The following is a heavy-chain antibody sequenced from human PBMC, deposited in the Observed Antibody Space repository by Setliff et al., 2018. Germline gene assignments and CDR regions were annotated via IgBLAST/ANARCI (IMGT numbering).Heavy chain of an antibody. D-gene: IGHD3-22*01. CDR1: GYRLIEVS. V-gene: IGHV1-24*01. CDR3: ARVAPHYYDSSGPSFDY. J-gene: IGHJ4*02. Sequence: ASVKVSCKVSGYRLIEVSMHWVRQAPGKGLEWMGGFDPEDSETIYAQKFQGRVTMTRDTSTSTVYMELSSLRSEDTAVYYCARVAPHYYDSSGPSFDYWGQGTLVTVSS. CDR2: FDPEDSET.